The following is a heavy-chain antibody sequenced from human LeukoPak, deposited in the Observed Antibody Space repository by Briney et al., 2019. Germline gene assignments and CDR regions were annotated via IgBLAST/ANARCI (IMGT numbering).Heavy chain of an antibody. CDR2: IKQDGSEK. D-gene: IGHD4-23*01. CDR1: GFTFSSYW. J-gene: IGHJ3*02. CDR3: ARDDYGGNLDAFDI. Sequence: GGSLRLSCAASGFTFSSYWMSWVRQAPGKGLEWVANIKQDGSEKYYVDSVKGRFTISRDNAKNSLYLQMNSLRAEDTAVYYCARDDYGGNLDAFDIWGQGTMVTVSS. V-gene: IGHV3-7*03.